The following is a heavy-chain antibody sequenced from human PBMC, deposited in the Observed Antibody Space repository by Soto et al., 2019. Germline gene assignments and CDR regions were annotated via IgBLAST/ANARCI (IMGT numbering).Heavy chain of an antibody. CDR2: ISSDGSKK. CDR3: AMDLYGGSSRFDY. J-gene: IGHJ4*02. D-gene: IGHD2-15*01. V-gene: IGHV3-30*03. CDR1: GFTFSNNG. Sequence: QVQLVESGGGVVQPVRSLRLSCVASGFTFSNNGIHWVRQAPGKGLEWVAVISSDGSKKYYADSLKGRFTISRDNSKNTLYLQMNSLRAEDTAVYYCAMDLYGGSSRFDYWGQGTLVTVSS.